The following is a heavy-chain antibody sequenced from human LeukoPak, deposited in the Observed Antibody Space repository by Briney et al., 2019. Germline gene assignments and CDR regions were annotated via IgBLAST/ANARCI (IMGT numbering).Heavy chain of an antibody. J-gene: IGHJ4*02. V-gene: IGHV3-30*18. D-gene: IGHD1-26*01. Sequence: GGSLRLSCAASGFTFSSYGMHWVRQAPGKGLEWVALISYDGSNKYYADSVKGRFTISRDNSKNTLYLQMNTLRAEDTAMYYCAKDRDHGGIYHPADYWGQGTLVTVSS. CDR2: ISYDGSNK. CDR3: AKDRDHGGIYHPADY. CDR1: GFTFSSYG.